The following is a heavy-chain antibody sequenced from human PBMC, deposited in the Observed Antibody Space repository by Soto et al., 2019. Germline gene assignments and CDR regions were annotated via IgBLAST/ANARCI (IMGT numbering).Heavy chain of an antibody. Sequence: LRLSCAASGFAFSPYEMSWVRQAPGKGLEWISYISSSGSTIHYADSVKGRFSISRDNAKKSLFLQMNSLRAEDTAVYYCVREAPCSNGVCQFDYWGRGTLVTVSS. CDR3: VREAPCSNGVCQFDY. D-gene: IGHD2-8*01. CDR2: ISSSGSTI. V-gene: IGHV3-48*03. J-gene: IGHJ4*02. CDR1: GFAFSPYE.